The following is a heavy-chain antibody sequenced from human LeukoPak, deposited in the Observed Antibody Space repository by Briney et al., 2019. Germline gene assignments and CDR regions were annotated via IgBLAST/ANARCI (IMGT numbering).Heavy chain of an antibody. D-gene: IGHD5-12*01. CDR3: ARDHQQRAVWLSDY. CDR2: ISYDGSNK. V-gene: IGHV3-30*03. CDR1: GFTFSSYG. J-gene: IGHJ4*02. Sequence: GRSLRLSCAASGFTFSSYGMHWVRQAPGKGLEWVAVISYDGSNKYYADSVKGRFTISRDNSKNTLYLQMNSLRAEDTAVYYCARDHQQRAVWLSDYWGQGTLVTVSS.